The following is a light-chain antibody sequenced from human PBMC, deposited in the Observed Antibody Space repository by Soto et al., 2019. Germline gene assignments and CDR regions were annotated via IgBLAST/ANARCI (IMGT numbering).Light chain of an antibody. CDR3: QQYYSYAYT. Sequence: AIRMTQSPSSFSASTGDRVTITCRASQGISSYLAWYQQEPGKAPKLLIYAASTLQSGVPSRFSGSGSGTDFTLTISCLQSEDFATSYCQQYYSYAYTFGQGTKLEIK. V-gene: IGKV1-8*01. J-gene: IGKJ2*01. CDR2: AAS. CDR1: QGISSY.